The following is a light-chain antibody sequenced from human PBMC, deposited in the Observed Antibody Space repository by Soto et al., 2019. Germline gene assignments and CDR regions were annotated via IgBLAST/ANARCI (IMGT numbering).Light chain of an antibody. CDR1: QNINSY. CDR3: QQYGSSPRT. J-gene: IGKJ4*01. Sequence: DIQMTQSPSSLSASVGDRVTITCRARQNINSYLNWYQQKPGKAPKLLIYAASSLQSGVPSRFSGSGSGTDFTLTISRLEPEDFAVYYCQQYGSSPRTFGGGTKVDIK. V-gene: IGKV1-39*01. CDR2: AAS.